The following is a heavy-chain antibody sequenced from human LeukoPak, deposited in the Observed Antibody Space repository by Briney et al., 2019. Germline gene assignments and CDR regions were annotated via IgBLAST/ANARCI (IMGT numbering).Heavy chain of an antibody. V-gene: IGHV3-30*02. CDR3: AKGGDAYCGGHCYYRYFHP. D-gene: IGHD2-21*02. CDR2: IRYDGSNK. Sequence: WGSLTLSCAASRGTFSSYDMYWVRQAPGKGLEWVAFIRYDGSNKYYEDCVKGSFTIYREDSKKTLSLQMHSLRAEDTAVYYCAKGGDAYCGGHCYYRYFHPWGQGTLVTVSS. CDR1: RGTFSSYD. J-gene: IGHJ5*02.